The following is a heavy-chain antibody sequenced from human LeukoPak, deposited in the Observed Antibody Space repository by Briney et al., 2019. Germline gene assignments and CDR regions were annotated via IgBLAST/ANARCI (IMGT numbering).Heavy chain of an antibody. D-gene: IGHD1-26*01. CDR3: ARSIVGATVVDY. CDR2: ISSSSSYI. V-gene: IGHV3-21*01. CDR1: GYSISSGYY. J-gene: IGHJ4*02. Sequence: ETLSLTCTVSGYSISSGYYWGWVRPAPGKGLEWVSSISSSSSYIYYADSVKGRFTISRDNAKNSLYLQMNSLRAEDTAVYYCARSIVGATVVDYWGQGTLVTVSS.